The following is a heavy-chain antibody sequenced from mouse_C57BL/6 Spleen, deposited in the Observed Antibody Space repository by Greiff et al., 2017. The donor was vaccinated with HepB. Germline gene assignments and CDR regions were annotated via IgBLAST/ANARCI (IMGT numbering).Heavy chain of an antibody. D-gene: IGHD2-1*01. V-gene: IGHV1-54*01. Sequence: VQLQQSGAELVRPGTSVKVSCKASGYAFTNYLIEWVKQRPGQGLEWIGVINPGSGGTNYNEKFKGKATLTADKSSSTADMQLSSLTSEDSAVYFCARSRAYGNFYFDYWGQGTTLTVSS. CDR3: ARSRAYGNFYFDY. J-gene: IGHJ2*01. CDR2: INPGSGGT. CDR1: GYAFTNYL.